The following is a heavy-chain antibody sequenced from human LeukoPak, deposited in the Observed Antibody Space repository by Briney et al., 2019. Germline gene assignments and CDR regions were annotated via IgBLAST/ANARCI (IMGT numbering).Heavy chain of an antibody. Sequence: SETLSLTCAVYGGSFSGYYWSWIRQPLGKGLEWIGEINHSGSTNYNPSLKSRVTISVDTSKNQFSLKLSSVTAADTAVYYCARHPFVYGSGRGFDPWGQGTLVTVSS. V-gene: IGHV4-34*01. CDR2: INHSGST. J-gene: IGHJ5*02. CDR1: GGSFSGYY. CDR3: ARHPFVYGSGRGFDP. D-gene: IGHD3-10*01.